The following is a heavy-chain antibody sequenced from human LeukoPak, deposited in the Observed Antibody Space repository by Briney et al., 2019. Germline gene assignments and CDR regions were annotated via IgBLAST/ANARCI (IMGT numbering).Heavy chain of an antibody. J-gene: IGHJ4*02. D-gene: IGHD1-26*01. V-gene: IGHV3-30*02. CDR1: GFTFSSYA. CDR3: ANPNSGSSNFDY. CDR2: IRNDGSNK. Sequence: GGSLRLSCAASGFTFSSYAMSWVRQAPGKGLEWVAFIRNDGSNKFYADSVKGRFIISRDNSKNTLYLQMNSLRAEDTAVYYCANPNSGSSNFDYWGQGTLVTVSS.